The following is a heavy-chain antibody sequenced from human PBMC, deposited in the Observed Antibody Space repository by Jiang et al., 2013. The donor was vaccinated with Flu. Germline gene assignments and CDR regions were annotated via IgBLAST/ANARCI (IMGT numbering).Heavy chain of an antibody. CDR1: GGTFSSYA. D-gene: IGHD3-10*01. J-gene: IGHJ4*02. CDR3: AREGTMVRGVMFDY. CDR2: IIPILGIA. Sequence: KASGGTFSSYAISWVRQAPGQGLEWMGRIIPILGIANYAQKFQGRVTITADESTSTAYMELSSLRSEDTAVYYCAREGTMVRGVMFDYWGQGTLVTVSS. V-gene: IGHV1-69*04.